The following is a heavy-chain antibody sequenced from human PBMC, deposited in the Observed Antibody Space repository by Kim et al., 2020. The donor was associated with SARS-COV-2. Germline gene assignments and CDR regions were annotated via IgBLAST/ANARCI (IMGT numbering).Heavy chain of an antibody. CDR3: CRKQDGEKALEY. CDR1: GFTVRNTP. J-gene: IGHJ4*02. Sequence: GGSLRLSCAASGFTVRNTPMSWVRQAPGKGLEWVSVIYSGDSTTYKESAKERFTISRDNSNNPPSLQINNRIAADQTMYYVCRKQDGEKALEYFGQGSL. D-gene: IGHD4-17*01. V-gene: IGHV3-53*01. CDR2: IYSGDST.